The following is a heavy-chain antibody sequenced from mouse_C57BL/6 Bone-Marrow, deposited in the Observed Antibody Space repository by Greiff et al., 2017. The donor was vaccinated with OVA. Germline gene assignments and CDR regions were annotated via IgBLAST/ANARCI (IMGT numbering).Heavy chain of an antibody. CDR1: GYTFTSYW. CDR2: ISPGNSDT. CDR3: TRLVFSTTVVAREGCAC. J-gene: IGHJ3*01. V-gene: IGHV1-5*01. D-gene: IGHD1-1*01. Sequence: EVQLQQSGTVLARPGASVKMSCKSSGYTFTSYWMHWVKQRPGQGLEWIGAISPGNSDTSYNPTFKGKAKLTPVTSASPAYMELSSLTNADFAVYYGTRLVFSTTVVAREGCACWGQGTLVTVST.